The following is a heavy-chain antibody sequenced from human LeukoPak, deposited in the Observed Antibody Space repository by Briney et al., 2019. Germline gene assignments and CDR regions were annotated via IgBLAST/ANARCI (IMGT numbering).Heavy chain of an antibody. V-gene: IGHV3-30*03. CDR3: ARGMATIRSHFDY. Sequence: GRSLRLSCAAFGFTFSSYGMHWVRQAPGKGLEWVAVISYDGSNKYYADSVKGRFTISRDNSKNTLYLQMNSLRAEDTAVYYCARGMATIRSHFDYWGQGTLVTVSS. CDR1: GFTFSSYG. CDR2: ISYDGSNK. D-gene: IGHD5-24*01. J-gene: IGHJ4*02.